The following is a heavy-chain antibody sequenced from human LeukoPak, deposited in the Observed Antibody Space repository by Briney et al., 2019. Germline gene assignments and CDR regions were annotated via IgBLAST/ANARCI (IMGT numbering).Heavy chain of an antibody. J-gene: IGHJ6*02. CDR2: IYYSGST. CDR1: GGSISSYY. CDR3: ARDRVLLWFGELLSGYYYYGMDV. Sequence: KASETLSLTCTVSGGSISSYYWSWTRQPPGKGLEWIGYIYYSGSTNYNPSLKSRVTISVDTSKNQFSLKLSSVTAADTAVYYCARDRVLLWFGELLSGYYYYGMDVWGQGTTVTVSS. D-gene: IGHD3-10*01. V-gene: IGHV4-59*01.